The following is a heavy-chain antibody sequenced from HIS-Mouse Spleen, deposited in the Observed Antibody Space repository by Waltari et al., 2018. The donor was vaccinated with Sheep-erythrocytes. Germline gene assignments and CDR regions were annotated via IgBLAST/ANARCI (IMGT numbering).Heavy chain of an antibody. CDR3: ARALSIAARPNWFDP. CDR2: INHSGST. D-gene: IGHD6-6*01. J-gene: IGHJ5*02. V-gene: IGHV4-34*01. Sequence: QVQLQQWGAGLLKPSETLSLTCAVYGGSFSGYYWSWIRQPPGKGLEWIGEINHSGSTNYTPSLKSRVTLSVDTSKNQVSLKLSSVTAADTAVYYCARALSIAARPNWFDPWGQGTLVTVSS. CDR1: GGSFSGYY.